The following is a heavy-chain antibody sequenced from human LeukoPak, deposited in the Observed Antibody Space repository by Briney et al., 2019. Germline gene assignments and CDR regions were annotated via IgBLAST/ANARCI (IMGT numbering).Heavy chain of an antibody. CDR3: AKRSNFWTGYLDY. CDR2: ISGSGGST. V-gene: IGHV3-23*01. J-gene: IGHJ4*02. CDR1: KFTFRNYA. D-gene: IGHD3/OR15-3a*01. Sequence: PGGSLRLACTASKFTFRNYAMSWVRQAQGKGLESVSVISGSGGSTYYADSVKVRFTISRDNSKDTLFLQMNSLRTEDTAVYYCAKRSNFWTGYLDYWGQGTLVTVSS.